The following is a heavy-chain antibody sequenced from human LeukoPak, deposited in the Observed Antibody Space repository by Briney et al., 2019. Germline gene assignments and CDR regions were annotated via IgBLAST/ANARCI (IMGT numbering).Heavy chain of an antibody. V-gene: IGHV3-74*01. Sequence: PGGSLRLSCAASGFTFSSYGVHWVRQAPGKGLVWVSRINGGGSSTSYADSVKGRFTVSRDNAKNTLFLQMNSLTAEDTAVYYCFVIEDASTVAVWGQGTTVSVPS. CDR3: FVIEDASTVAV. CDR2: INGGGSST. J-gene: IGHJ6*02. CDR1: GFTFSSYG.